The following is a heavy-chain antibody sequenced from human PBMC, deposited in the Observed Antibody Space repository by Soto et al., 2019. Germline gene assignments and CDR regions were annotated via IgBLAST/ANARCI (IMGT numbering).Heavy chain of an antibody. Sequence: GASVKVSCKASGGTFSSYAISWVRQAPGQGLEWMGGIIPIFGTANYAQKFQGRVTITADESTSTAYMELSSLRSEDTAVYYCARMSQEEAVAAFVVPWFDPWGQGTLVTVPQ. CDR3: ARMSQEEAVAAFVVPWFDP. D-gene: IGHD2-15*01. CDR1: GGTFSSYA. V-gene: IGHV1-69*13. CDR2: IIPIFGTA. J-gene: IGHJ5*02.